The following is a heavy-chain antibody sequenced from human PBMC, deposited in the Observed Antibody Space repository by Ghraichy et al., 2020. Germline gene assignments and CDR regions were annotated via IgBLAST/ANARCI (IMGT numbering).Heavy chain of an antibody. Sequence: GESLNISCAASGFTFSSYSMNWVRQAPGKGLEWVSSISSSSSYIYYADSVKGRFTISRDNAKNSLYLQMNSLRAEDTAVYYCARDPGHASQPHFDYWGQGTLVTVSS. J-gene: IGHJ4*02. V-gene: IGHV3-21*01. CDR2: ISSSSSYI. CDR1: GFTFSSYS. CDR3: ARDPGHASQPHFDY.